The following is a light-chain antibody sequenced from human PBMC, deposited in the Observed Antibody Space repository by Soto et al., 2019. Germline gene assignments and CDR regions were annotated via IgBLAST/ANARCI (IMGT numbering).Light chain of an antibody. V-gene: IGKV1-27*01. Sequence: DIQMTQSASSLSASVGDRVTIACRWSQGISNYLAWYQQKPGKVPKLLIYAASTLQSGVPSRFSGSGSETDFTLTITSLEPEDFAVYYCQQRNNWPPITFGQGTRLEIK. J-gene: IGKJ5*01. CDR3: QQRNNWPPIT. CDR1: QGISNY. CDR2: AAS.